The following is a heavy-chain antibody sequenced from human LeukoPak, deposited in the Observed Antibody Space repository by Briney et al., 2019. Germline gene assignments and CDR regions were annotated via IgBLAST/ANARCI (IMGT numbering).Heavy chain of an antibody. CDR2: IYYTGTT. Sequence: SETLSLTCTVSSGSITSYYWSWIRQPPGKGLEWVGFIYYTGTTNYNPSLKSRVTMSLDTSKNQFSLKLISVTAADTAVYYCARPYYDSSGYYDWYFDLWGRGTLVTVSS. CDR1: SGSITSYY. J-gene: IGHJ2*01. V-gene: IGHV4-59*01. D-gene: IGHD3-22*01. CDR3: ARPYYDSSGYYDWYFDL.